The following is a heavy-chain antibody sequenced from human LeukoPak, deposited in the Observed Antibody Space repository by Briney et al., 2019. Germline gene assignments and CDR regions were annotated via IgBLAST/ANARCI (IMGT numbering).Heavy chain of an antibody. J-gene: IGHJ5*02. V-gene: IGHV3-33*01. CDR2: IWSDGSYK. CDR1: GFTFSSYG. D-gene: IGHD5-24*01. CDR3: ARYFSLQLFAS. Sequence: GGSLRLAWAASGFTFSSYGFHWVRQAPGKGLEWVAVIWSDGSYKYYADSVKGRFTISRDDSKDTLYLQMNSLRAEDTAVYYCARYFSLQLFASWGQGTLVTVFS.